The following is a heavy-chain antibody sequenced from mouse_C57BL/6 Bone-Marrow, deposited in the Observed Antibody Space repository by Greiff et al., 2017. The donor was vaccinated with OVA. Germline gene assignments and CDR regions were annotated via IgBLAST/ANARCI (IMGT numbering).Heavy chain of an antibody. J-gene: IGHJ2*01. V-gene: IGHV1-54*01. Sequence: VQLQQSGAELVRPGTSVKVSCKASGYAFTNYLIEWVKQRPGQGLEWIGVINPGSGGTKYNEKFEGKATLTADKSSSTAYMQLSSLTSEDSAVYFCARRGGSSYLYYFDYWGQGTTLTVSS. CDR3: ARRGGSSYLYYFDY. D-gene: IGHD1-1*01. CDR1: GYAFTNYL. CDR2: INPGSGGT.